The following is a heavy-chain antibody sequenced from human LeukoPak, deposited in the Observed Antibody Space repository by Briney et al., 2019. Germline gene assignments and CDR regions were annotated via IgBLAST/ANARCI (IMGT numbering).Heavy chain of an antibody. D-gene: IGHD2-21*01. CDR2: INAGNSHT. CDR1: GYNFNNYA. J-gene: IGHJ4*02. V-gene: IGHV1-3*01. CDR3: ARGIWSARTVDYYLDY. Sequence: APVTVSFKASGYNFNNYAIHWVRQAPGQRFEWMGWINAGNSHTKYSQNFQGRITITRDSSASTVYMELSSLTSEDTAVYYCARGIWSARTVDYYLDYWGQGTLVTVSS.